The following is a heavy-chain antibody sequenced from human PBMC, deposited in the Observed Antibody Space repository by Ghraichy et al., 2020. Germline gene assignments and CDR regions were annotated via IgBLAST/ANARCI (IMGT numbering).Heavy chain of an antibody. D-gene: IGHD3-10*01. V-gene: IGHV3-23*01. J-gene: IGHJ4*02. CDR1: GFPFNTYA. Sequence: GGSLRLSCAASGFPFNTYAMSWVRQAPGKGLEWVSALSASGAATYYAGSVKGRFTIARDNSKNTLYLQMNSLRVEDTAVYYCAKDLAYGLDYWGQGILVTVSS. CDR2: LSASGAAT. CDR3: AKDLAYGLDY.